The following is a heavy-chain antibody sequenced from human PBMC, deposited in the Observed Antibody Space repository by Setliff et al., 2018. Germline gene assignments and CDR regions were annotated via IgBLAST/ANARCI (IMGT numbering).Heavy chain of an antibody. CDR2: MNPNSGNT. V-gene: IGHV1-8*02. J-gene: IGHJ4*02. D-gene: IGHD5-18*01. CDR1: GYTFTSYD. CDR3: ARRVGSVGIQLPDY. Sequence: ASVKVSCKASGYTFTSYDISWVRQATGQGLEWMGWMNPNSGNTGYAQKFQGRVTMTRNTSISTAYMELSSLRSEDTAVYYCARRVGSVGIQLPDYWGQGTLVTVSS.